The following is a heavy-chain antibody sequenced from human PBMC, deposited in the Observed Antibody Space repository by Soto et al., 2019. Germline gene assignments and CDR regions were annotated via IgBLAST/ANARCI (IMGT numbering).Heavy chain of an antibody. CDR1: GFTFSSYA. V-gene: IGHV3-23*01. Sequence: PGWALRLSCAASGFTFSSYAMSWFCPAPGKGLDWVSAISGSGGSTYYADSVKGRFTISRDNSKNTLYLQMNSLRAEDTAVYYCAKDPRRSQMFWSGPSIFEPWGQGTLVTVSS. D-gene: IGHD3-3*01. CDR2: ISGSGGST. J-gene: IGHJ5*02. CDR3: AKDPRRSQMFWSGPSIFEP.